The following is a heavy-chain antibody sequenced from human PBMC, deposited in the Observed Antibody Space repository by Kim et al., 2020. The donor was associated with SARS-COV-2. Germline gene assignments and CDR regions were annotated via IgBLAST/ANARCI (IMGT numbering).Heavy chain of an antibody. CDR3: ARVSGPGIAAAGAWFDP. CDR2: ISYDGSNK. D-gene: IGHD6-13*01. J-gene: IGHJ5*02. Sequence: GGSLRLSCAASGFTFSSYAMHWVRQAPGKGLEWVAVISYDGSNKYYADSVKGRFTISRDNSKNTLYLQMNSLRGEDTAVYYCARVSGPGIAAAGAWFDPWGQGTLVTVSS. V-gene: IGHV3-30-3*01. CDR1: GFTFSSYA.